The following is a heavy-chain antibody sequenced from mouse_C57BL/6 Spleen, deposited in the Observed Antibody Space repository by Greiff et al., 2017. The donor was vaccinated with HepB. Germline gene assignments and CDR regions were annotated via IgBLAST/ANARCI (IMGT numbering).Heavy chain of an antibody. D-gene: IGHD1-1*01. CDR2: IDPSDSET. CDR3: ARLDYDGSSPWYFDV. V-gene: IGHV1-52*01. Sequence: QVQLQQPGAELVRPGSSVKLSCKASGYTFTSYWMHWVKQRPIQGLEWIGNIDPSDSETHYNQKFKDKATLTVDKSSSTAYMQLSSLTSEDSAVYYCARLDYDGSSPWYFDVWGTGTTVTVSS. J-gene: IGHJ1*03. CDR1: GYTFTSYW.